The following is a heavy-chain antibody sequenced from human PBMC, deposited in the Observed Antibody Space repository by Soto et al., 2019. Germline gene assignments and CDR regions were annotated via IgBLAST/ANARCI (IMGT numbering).Heavy chain of an antibody. CDR1: VFTFSSYA. V-gene: IGHV3-23*01. CDR3: AKVYLVLPHDAFDI. J-gene: IGHJ3*02. Sequence: GSLRLACAASVFTFSSYAMSWVRQAPGKGLEWVSAISGSGGSTYYADSVKGRFTISRDNSKNTLYLQMNSLRAEDTAVYYRAKVYLVLPHDAFDIWGQGTMVTVSS. D-gene: IGHD1-7*01. CDR2: ISGSGGST.